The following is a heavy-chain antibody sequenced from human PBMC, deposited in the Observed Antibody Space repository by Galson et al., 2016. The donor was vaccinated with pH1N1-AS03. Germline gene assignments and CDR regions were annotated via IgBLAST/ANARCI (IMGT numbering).Heavy chain of an antibody. J-gene: IGHJ6*02. CDR3: ARDPRGPCSSATCATTYDFGMDV. V-gene: IGHV1-2*04. CDR1: GYIFTGFY. CDR2: INPNNGVT. D-gene: IGHD1-26*01. Sequence: SVKVSCKASGYIFTGFYFHWVRQAPGQGLEWMGWINPNNGVTNYAQKFQAWVTMTGDTSISTAYLELYGLKSDDTAAYYCARDPRGPCSSATCATTYDFGMDVWGQGTTVIVSS.